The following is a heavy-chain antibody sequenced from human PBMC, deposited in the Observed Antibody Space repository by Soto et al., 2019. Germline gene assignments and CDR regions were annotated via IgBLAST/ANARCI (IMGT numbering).Heavy chain of an antibody. CDR1: GGSISSSSYY. D-gene: IGHD3-16*01. J-gene: IGHJ6*02. CDR3: ARRYYYYGMDV. V-gene: IGHV4-39*01. CDR2: IYYSGST. Sequence: PSETLSLTCTVSGGSISSSSYYWAWIRQPPGKGLEWIGSIYYSGSTYYNPSLKSRVTISVDTSKNQFSLKLSSVTAADTAVYYCARRYYYYGMDVWGQGTTVTVSS.